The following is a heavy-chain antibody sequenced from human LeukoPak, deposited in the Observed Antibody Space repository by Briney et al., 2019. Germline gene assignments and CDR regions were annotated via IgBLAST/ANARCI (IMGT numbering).Heavy chain of an antibody. J-gene: IGHJ6*02. CDR3: ARVGALGITMVRGDGMDV. D-gene: IGHD3-10*01. CDR2: IYYSGST. V-gene: IGHV4-61*10. Sequence: SETLSLTCTVSGGSISSSSYYWGWIRQPAGKGLEWIGYIYYSGSTNYNPSLKSRVTISVDTSKNRFSLKLSSVTAADTAVYYCARVGALGITMVRGDGMDVWGQGTTVTVSS. CDR1: GGSISSSSYY.